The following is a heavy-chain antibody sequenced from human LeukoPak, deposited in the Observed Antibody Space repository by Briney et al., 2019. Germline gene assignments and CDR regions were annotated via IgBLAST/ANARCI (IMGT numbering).Heavy chain of an antibody. CDR3: ARDPSDSSGTHYVFDI. Sequence: GASVKVSCKASGYTFTSYYMHWVRQAPGQGLEWMGIINPSGGSTSYAQKFQGRVTMTRDMSTSTVYMELSSLRSEDTAVYYCARDPSDSSGTHYVFDIWGQGTMVTVSS. V-gene: IGHV1-46*01. J-gene: IGHJ3*02. CDR1: GYTFTSYY. CDR2: INPSGGST. D-gene: IGHD3-22*01.